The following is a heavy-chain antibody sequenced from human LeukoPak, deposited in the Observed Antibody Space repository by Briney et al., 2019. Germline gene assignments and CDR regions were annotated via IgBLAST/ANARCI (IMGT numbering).Heavy chain of an antibody. CDR2: ISRGVGST. D-gene: IGHD4-17*01. V-gene: IGHV3-23*01. J-gene: IGHJ4*02. Sequence: TGGSLRLSCAASRFTFGSYDLSWVRQAPGKGLECVAAISRGVGSTYYADSVKGRFTISRDNSKNTLYLQMNNLRADDTAVYYCAKKGQADDYGKPDWGQGTLVTVSS. CDR1: RFTFGSYD. CDR3: AKKGQADDYGKPD.